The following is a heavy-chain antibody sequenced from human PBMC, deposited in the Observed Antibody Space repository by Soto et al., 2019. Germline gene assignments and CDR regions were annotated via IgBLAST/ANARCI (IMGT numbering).Heavy chain of an antibody. Sequence: EVRLVESGGGLVQPGGSLRLSCAASGFTFSSDWMTWVRQAPGKGLEGVANIRKDGSKTSYLDSVRGRFTISRDNAQSSLYLQMDSLRAEDTALYYCARDVSPGTSSLYFDDFDIWGQGTMVTVSS. D-gene: IGHD6-13*01. CDR1: GFTFSSDW. CDR3: ARDVSPGTSSLYFDDFDI. V-gene: IGHV3-7*05. CDR2: IRKDGSKT. J-gene: IGHJ3*02.